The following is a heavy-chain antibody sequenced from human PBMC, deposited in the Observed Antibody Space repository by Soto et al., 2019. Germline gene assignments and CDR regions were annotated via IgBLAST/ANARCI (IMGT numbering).Heavy chain of an antibody. D-gene: IGHD3-10*01. CDR1: GFTFSSYA. V-gene: IGHV3-23*01. Sequence: GGSLRLSCAASGFTFSSYAMSWVRQAPGKGLEWVSAISGSGGSTYYADSVKGRFTISRDNSKNTLYLQMNSLRAEDTAVYYCAKDRPERITMVRGVIITGIFDYWGQGTLVTVSS. CDR2: ISGSGGST. CDR3: AKDRPERITMVRGVIITGIFDY. J-gene: IGHJ4*02.